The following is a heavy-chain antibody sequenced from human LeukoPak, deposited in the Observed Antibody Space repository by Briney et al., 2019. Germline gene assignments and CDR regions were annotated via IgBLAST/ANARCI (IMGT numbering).Heavy chain of an antibody. D-gene: IGHD3-22*01. CDR3: AKDTYHGGMAVVLPDY. V-gene: IGHV3-30*02. CDR1: GLTFSPYG. Sequence: GGSLRLSCEAHGLTFSPYGMHWVRQAPGKGLEWLAFIRYDGSNKYYADSVKGRFTISRDNSRKTLYLQMNSLRPEDTAVYYCAKDTYHGGMAVVLPDYWGQGALVTVSS. CDR2: IRYDGSNK. J-gene: IGHJ4*02.